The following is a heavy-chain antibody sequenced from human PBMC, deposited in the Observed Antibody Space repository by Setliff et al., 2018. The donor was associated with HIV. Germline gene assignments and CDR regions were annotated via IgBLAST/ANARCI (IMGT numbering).Heavy chain of an antibody. V-gene: IGHV4-34*01. Sequence: SETLSLTCAVYGGSFTDYYWSWIRQPPGKGLEWIGEINHSGSTNYKPSLKSRVTMSVDTSKNQFSLKLGSVTAADTAVYYCVRQHGDYAFGSWGQGTLVTVSS. CDR3: VRQHGDYAFGS. D-gene: IGHD4-17*01. CDR1: GGSFTDYY. CDR2: INHSGST. J-gene: IGHJ5*01.